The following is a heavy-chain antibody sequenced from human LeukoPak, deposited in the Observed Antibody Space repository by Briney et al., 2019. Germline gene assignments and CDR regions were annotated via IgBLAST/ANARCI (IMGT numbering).Heavy chain of an antibody. CDR2: IYSGGST. CDR3: AKVIWRQLAPYYFDF. Sequence: GGSLRLSCAASGFTVSSNYMSWVRQAPGKGLEWVSVIYSGGSTYYADSVKGRFTISRDNSKNTLCLQMNSLRAEDTAVYYCAKVIWRQLAPYYFDFWGQGTLVTVSS. V-gene: IGHV3-53*01. D-gene: IGHD6-6*01. CDR1: GFTVSSNY. J-gene: IGHJ4*02.